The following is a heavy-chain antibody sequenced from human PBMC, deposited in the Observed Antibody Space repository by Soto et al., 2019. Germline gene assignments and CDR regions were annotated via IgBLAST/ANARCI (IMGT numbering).Heavy chain of an antibody. CDR3: ARGGYYDFWSGYLRPLRY. CDR1: GGSFSGYY. D-gene: IGHD3-3*01. CDR2: INHSGST. V-gene: IGHV4-34*01. J-gene: IGHJ4*02. Sequence: ASETLSLTCAVYGGSFSGYYWSWIRQPPGEGLEWIGEINHSGSTNYNPSLKSRVTISVDTSKNQFSLKLSSVTAADTAVYYCARGGYYDFWSGYLRPLRYWGQGTLVTVSS.